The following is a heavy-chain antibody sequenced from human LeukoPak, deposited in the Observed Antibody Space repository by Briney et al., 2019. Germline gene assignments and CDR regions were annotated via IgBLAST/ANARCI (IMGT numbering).Heavy chain of an antibody. V-gene: IGHV1-18*01. J-gene: IGHJ6*02. CDR3: ARVGYGDYYYYGMDV. Sequence: ASVKVPCKASGYTFTSYGISWVRQAPGQGLEWMGWISAYNGNTNYAQKLQGRVTMTTDTSTSTAYMELRSLRSDDTAVYYCARVGYGDYYYYGMDVWGQGTTVTVSS. CDR2: ISAYNGNT. D-gene: IGHD4-17*01. CDR1: GYTFTSYG.